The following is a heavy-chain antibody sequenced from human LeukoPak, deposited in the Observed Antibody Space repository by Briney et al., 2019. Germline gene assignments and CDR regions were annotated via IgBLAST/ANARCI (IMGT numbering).Heavy chain of an antibody. CDR2: ISYDGSNK. D-gene: IGHD6-13*01. CDR1: GFTFSNYA. Sequence: GGSLRLSCAASGFTFSNYAMHWVRQAPGKGLEWVAVISYDGSNKYYADSVKGRFTISRDNSKNTLYLQMNSLRAEDTAVYYSARDPSSSWYFDYWGQGTLVTVSS. J-gene: IGHJ4*02. V-gene: IGHV3-30-3*01. CDR3: ARDPSSSWYFDY.